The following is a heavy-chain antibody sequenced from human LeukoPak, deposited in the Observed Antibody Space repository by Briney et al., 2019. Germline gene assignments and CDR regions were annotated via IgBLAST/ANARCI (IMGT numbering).Heavy chain of an antibody. Sequence: GRSLRLSCAASGFTFSSYGMHWVRQAPGKGLEWEAVISYDGSNKYYADSVKGRFTISRDNSKNTLYLQMNSLRAEDAAVYYCARHAGIVVVVAATRGMDVWGKGTTVTVSS. CDR3: ARHAGIVVVVAATRGMDV. CDR2: ISYDGSNK. CDR1: GFTFSSYG. J-gene: IGHJ6*04. D-gene: IGHD2-15*01. V-gene: IGHV3-30*03.